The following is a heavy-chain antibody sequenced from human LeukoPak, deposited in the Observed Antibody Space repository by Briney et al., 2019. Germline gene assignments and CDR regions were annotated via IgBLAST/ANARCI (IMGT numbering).Heavy chain of an antibody. CDR2: ISYDGSNK. J-gene: IGHJ4*02. CDR1: GFTFSSYA. V-gene: IGHV3-30-3*01. D-gene: IGHD3-10*01. CDR3: ASEVSIGGALDY. Sequence: GGSLRLSCAASGFTFSSYAMSWVRQAPGKGLEWVTVISYDGSNKYYADSVKGRFTISRDNSKNTLYLQMNSLRAEDTAVYYCASEVSIGGALDYWGQGTLVTVSS.